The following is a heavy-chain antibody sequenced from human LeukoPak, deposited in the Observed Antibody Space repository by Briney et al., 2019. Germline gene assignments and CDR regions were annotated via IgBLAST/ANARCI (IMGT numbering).Heavy chain of an antibody. CDR3: ARVGGYNTFDY. CDR1: GGSISSGGYS. J-gene: IGHJ4*02. Sequence: SETLSLTCAVSGGSISSGGYSWSWIRQPPGKGLEWIGYIYYSGSTYYNPSLKSRVTISVDTSKNQFSLKLGSVTAADTAVYYCARVGGYNTFDYWGQGTLVTVSS. CDR2: IYYSGST. D-gene: IGHD5-24*01. V-gene: IGHV4-30-4*07.